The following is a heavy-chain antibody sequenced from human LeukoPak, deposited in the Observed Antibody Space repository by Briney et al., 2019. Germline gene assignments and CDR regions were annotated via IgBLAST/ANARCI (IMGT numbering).Heavy chain of an antibody. Sequence: GESLKISCKGSGYSFTSYWIGWVRQMPGKGLEWMGIIYPGDSDTRYSPSFQGQVTISADKSISTAYLQWSSLKASDTAMYYCARQHRYNWNSRVRYYYMDVWGKGTTVTVSS. J-gene: IGHJ6*03. D-gene: IGHD1-7*01. CDR2: IYPGDSDT. CDR3: ARQHRYNWNSRVRYYYMDV. CDR1: GYSFTSYW. V-gene: IGHV5-51*01.